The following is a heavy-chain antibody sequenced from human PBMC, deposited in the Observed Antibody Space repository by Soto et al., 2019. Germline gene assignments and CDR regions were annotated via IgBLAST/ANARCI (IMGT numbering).Heavy chain of an antibody. CDR3: ARAPILVGVTPYENYFDS. D-gene: IGHD3-3*01. J-gene: IGHJ4*02. CDR1: GYTFTSYG. V-gene: IGHV1-69*13. Sequence: SVKVSCKASGYTFTSYGISWVRQAPGQGLEWMGGSIPIFGTANYAQKFQGRVTIIADESTSTAYMEVTSLRSEDTAVYYCARAPILVGVTPYENYFDSWGQGTLVTVSS. CDR2: SIPIFGTA.